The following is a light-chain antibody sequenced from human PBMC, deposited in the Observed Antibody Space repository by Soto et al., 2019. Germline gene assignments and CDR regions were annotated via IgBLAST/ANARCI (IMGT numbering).Light chain of an antibody. J-gene: IGKJ5*01. V-gene: IGKV3-15*01. CDR2: GAS. Sequence: EIVMTQSPATLSVYPGERATLSCRASRSISSRHLAWYQQKPGQAPRLLIYGASTRATGIPARFSGSGSGTEFPITISSLQSEDFALYYCQHHDDWPLTFGQGTRLEIK. CDR3: QHHDDWPLT. CDR1: RSISSRH.